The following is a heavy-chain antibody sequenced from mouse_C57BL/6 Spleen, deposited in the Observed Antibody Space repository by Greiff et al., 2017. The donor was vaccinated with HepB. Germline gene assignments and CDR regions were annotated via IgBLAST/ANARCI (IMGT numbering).Heavy chain of an antibody. J-gene: IGHJ3*01. CDR3: ARPQTGQARGFAY. Sequence: EVKLVESGGGLVKPGGSLKLSCAASGLTFSDYGMHWVRQAPEKGLEWVAYISSGSSTIYYADTVKGRFTISRDNAKNTLFLQMTSLRSEDTAMYYCARPQTGQARGFAYWGQGTLVTVSA. D-gene: IGHD3-2*02. CDR1: GLTFSDYG. V-gene: IGHV5-17*01. CDR2: ISSGSSTI.